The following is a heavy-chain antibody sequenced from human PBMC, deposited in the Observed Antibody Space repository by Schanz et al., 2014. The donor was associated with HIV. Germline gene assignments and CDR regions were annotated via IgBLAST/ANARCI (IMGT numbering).Heavy chain of an antibody. J-gene: IGHJ4*02. Sequence: EVQLVESGGGLVKPGGSLRLSCAASGFSFSSHTMNWVRQAPGKGLEWVSVISGSGGTTYFADSVKGRFTISRDNSKSTLYLQTNSLRPEDTAVYFCAKGQRGILRGDIDCWGQGTLVTVSS. D-gene: IGHD3-10*01. CDR3: AKGQRGILRGDIDC. CDR2: ISGSGGTT. CDR1: GFSFSSHT. V-gene: IGHV3-23*04.